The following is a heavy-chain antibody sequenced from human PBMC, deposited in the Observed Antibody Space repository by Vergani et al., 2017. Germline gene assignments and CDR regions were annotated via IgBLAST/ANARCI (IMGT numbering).Heavy chain of an antibody. J-gene: IGHJ4*02. Sequence: QVQLVQSGAEVKKPGSSVKVSCKASGGTFSSYAISWVRQAPGQGLEWMGRIIPIFGTANYAQKFQGRVTITADESTSTAYMELSSLRSEDTAVYYCASTQYYDFWSGYHPRGDEDDYWGQGTLVTVSS. CDR1: GGTFSSYA. V-gene: IGHV1-69*13. CDR2: IIPIFGTA. CDR3: ASTQYYDFWSGYHPRGDEDDY. D-gene: IGHD3-3*01.